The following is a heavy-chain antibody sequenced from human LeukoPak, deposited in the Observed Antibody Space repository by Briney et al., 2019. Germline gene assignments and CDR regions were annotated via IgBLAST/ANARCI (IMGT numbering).Heavy chain of an antibody. CDR3: ARHRLLWFGELYDY. CDR1: GGSISTSNYY. D-gene: IGHD3-10*01. V-gene: IGHV4-39*01. J-gene: IGHJ4*02. Sequence: SETLSLTCTVSGGSISTSNYYWGWIRQPPGKGLEWIGNIFYSGSTYYSPSLKRRVTISLDTSRNQFSLKLSSVTAADTAVYYCARHRLLWFGELYDYWGQGTLVTVSS. CDR2: IFYSGST.